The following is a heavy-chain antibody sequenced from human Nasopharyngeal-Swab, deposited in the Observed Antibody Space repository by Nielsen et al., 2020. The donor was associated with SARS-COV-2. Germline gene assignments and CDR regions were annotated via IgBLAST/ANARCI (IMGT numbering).Heavy chain of an antibody. V-gene: IGHV3-49*02. D-gene: IGHD6-13*01. J-gene: IGHJ6*03. CDR3: AKTAGAADYYYYYCMDV. CDR2: IRSKAYGGTT. Sequence: WIRQPPGKGLEWVGFIRSKAYGGTTEYAASVKGRFTISRDDSKGIAYLQMNSLRAEDTAVYYCAKTAGAADYYYYYCMDVWGKGTTVTVSS.